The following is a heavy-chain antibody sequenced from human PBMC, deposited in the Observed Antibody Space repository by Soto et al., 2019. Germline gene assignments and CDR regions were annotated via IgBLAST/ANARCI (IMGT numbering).Heavy chain of an antibody. D-gene: IGHD3-22*01. Sequence: SETLSLTCAVSGGSISCGVYSWSWIRQPPGKGLEWIGYIYHSGSTYYNPSLKSRVTISVDRSKNQFSLKLSSVTAADTAVYYCARVLDSSGYCFDYWGQGTLVTVSS. J-gene: IGHJ4*02. V-gene: IGHV4-30-2*01. CDR1: GGSISCGVYS. CDR2: IYHSGST. CDR3: ARVLDSSGYCFDY.